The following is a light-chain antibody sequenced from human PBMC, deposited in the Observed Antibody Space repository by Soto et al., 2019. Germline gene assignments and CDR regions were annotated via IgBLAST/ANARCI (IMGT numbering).Light chain of an antibody. CDR1: QGISNW. CDR2: KAS. J-gene: IGKJ2*01. Sequence: DIQMTQSPSTLSASVGDRVTITCRASQGISNWLAWYQQEPGNAPKLLIYKASTLKSGVPSRFSGSGSGTEFTLTISSLQPDDFATYYCHQYNIYPYTFGQGTKLDIK. CDR3: HQYNIYPYT. V-gene: IGKV1-5*03.